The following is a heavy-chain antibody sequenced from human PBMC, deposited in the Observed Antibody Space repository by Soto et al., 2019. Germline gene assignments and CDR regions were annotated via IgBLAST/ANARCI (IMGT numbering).Heavy chain of an antibody. J-gene: IGHJ6*02. Sequence: SVKVSCKASGGTFSSYAISWVRQAPGQGLEWMGGIIPTFGTANYAQKFQGRITITADESTSTAYMELSSLRSEDTAVYYCARDPGASDYYYYGMDVWGQGTTVTVSS. CDR2: IIPTFGTA. D-gene: IGHD2-2*01. V-gene: IGHV1-69*13. CDR3: ARDPGASDYYYYGMDV. CDR1: GGTFSSYA.